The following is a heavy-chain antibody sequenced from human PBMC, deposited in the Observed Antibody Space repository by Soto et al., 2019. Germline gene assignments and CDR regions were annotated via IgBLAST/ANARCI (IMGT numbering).Heavy chain of an antibody. D-gene: IGHD2-15*01. CDR1: GFTFSSYA. Sequence: GGSLRLSCSASGFTFSSYAMHWVRQAPGKGLEYVSAISSNGGSTYYADSVKGRFTISRDNSKNTLYLQMSSLRAEDTAVYYCVKGALHCSGGSCYSEYFKHWGQGTLVTVSS. CDR3: VKGALHCSGGSCYSEYFKH. CDR2: ISSNGGST. J-gene: IGHJ1*01. V-gene: IGHV3-64D*06.